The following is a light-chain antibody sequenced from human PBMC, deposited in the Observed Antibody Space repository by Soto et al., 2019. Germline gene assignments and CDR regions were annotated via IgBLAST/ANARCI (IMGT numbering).Light chain of an antibody. Sequence: EIVLTQSPGTLSLSPGERATLSCRASQSVTSNYLDWFQQKPGQAPRLLIYGASSRATGIPDRFSGSGSGTDFTLTISSLEPEDFAVYFCQQYGGSPLVTFGPGTKVDIK. V-gene: IGKV3-20*01. CDR1: QSVTSNY. J-gene: IGKJ3*01. CDR2: GAS. CDR3: QQYGGSPLVT.